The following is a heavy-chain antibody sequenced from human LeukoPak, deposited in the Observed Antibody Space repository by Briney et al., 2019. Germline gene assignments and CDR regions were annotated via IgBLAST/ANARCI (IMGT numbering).Heavy chain of an antibody. J-gene: IGHJ3*02. CDR2: IKQDGSEK. D-gene: IGHD3-9*01. V-gene: IGHV3-7*01. CDR1: GFTFRSYW. Sequence: GGPLRLSCAGSGFTFRSYWMHWVRQAPGKGLEWVANIKQDGSEKYYVDSVKGRFTISRDNANDSVYLQMNSLRAEDPAVYYCARRYFDWFLGAGGSLDIWGQGTMVTVSS. CDR3: ARRYFDWFLGAGGSLDI.